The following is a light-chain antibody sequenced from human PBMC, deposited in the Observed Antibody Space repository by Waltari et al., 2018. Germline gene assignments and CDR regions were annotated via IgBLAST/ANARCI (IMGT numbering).Light chain of an antibody. CDR2: DVS. V-gene: IGLV2-11*01. Sequence: QSALTQPRSVSGSPGQSVTISCTGTSSDVGGYNYVTWYQQHPAKAPKRRIYDVSKRPSGVPDRFSGSRSGNTASLTISGLQAEDEADYYCCSYAGSYTFVFGTGTKVTVL. J-gene: IGLJ1*01. CDR1: SSDVGGYNY. CDR3: CSYAGSYTFV.